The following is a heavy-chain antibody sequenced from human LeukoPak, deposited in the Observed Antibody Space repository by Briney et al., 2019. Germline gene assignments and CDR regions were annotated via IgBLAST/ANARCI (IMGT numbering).Heavy chain of an antibody. V-gene: IGHV3-7*05. CDR3: ASTQTFDY. CDR2: IKQDGSEK. Sequence: GGSLRLSCAASGFTFSNYWMSWVRQAPGKGLEWVADIKQDGSEKYYADSVKGRFTISRDNAKSSLYLQLNSLRVEDTAVYHCASTQTFDYWGQGTLVTVPS. J-gene: IGHJ4*02. CDR1: GFTFSNYW.